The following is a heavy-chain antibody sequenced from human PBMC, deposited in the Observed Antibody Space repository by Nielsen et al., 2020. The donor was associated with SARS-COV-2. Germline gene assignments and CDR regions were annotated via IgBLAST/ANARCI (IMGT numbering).Heavy chain of an antibody. CDR3: ASIYCGGDCYSAKFDH. J-gene: IGHJ4*02. CDR1: GGSISNSDYY. V-gene: IGHV4-39*01. Sequence: SETLSLTCSVSGGSISNSDYYWAWIRQPPGKGLEWIGSAFYSGTTYCNPSLKSRVTISVDTSKNQFSLRLNSVTAADTAVYFCASIYCGGDCYSAKFDHWGQGTLVTVSS. CDR2: AFYSGTT. D-gene: IGHD2-21*02.